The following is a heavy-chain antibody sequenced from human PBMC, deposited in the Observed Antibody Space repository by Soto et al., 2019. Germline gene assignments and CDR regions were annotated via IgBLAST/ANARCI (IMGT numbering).Heavy chain of an antibody. J-gene: IGHJ4*02. Sequence: QVQLQQWGAGLLKPSETLSLNCAVNGGSLSGYYWSWIRQPPGKGLEWIGEIKDGGRTNYSPSLKSRATISSDTSNTQFSLRLYSVTAADTGVYCCARGQEGVVATHWDQGTLVTVSS. CDR3: ARGQEGVVATH. V-gene: IGHV4-34*01. D-gene: IGHD5-12*01. CDR2: IKDGGRT. CDR1: GGSLSGYY.